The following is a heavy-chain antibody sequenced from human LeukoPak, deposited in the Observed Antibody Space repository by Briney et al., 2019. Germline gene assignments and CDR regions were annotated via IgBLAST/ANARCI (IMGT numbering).Heavy chain of an antibody. V-gene: IGHV3-64D*09. D-gene: IGHD1-26*01. CDR3: VKRETNSGRYYDY. CDR1: GFTFSTYA. Sequence: GGSLRLSCSASGFTFSTYAMHWVRQTPGKGLEYVSAISISGGSTYYADSLKGRFTISRDNSKNTLYLQMSSLRAEDTAVYYCVKRETNSGRYYDYWGQGTLVTVSS. CDR2: ISISGGST. J-gene: IGHJ4*01.